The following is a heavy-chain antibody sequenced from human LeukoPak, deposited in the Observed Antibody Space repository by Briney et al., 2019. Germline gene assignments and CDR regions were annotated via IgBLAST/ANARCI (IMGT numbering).Heavy chain of an antibody. D-gene: IGHD3-22*01. V-gene: IGHV1-2*04. CDR3: ARGYYDSSGPFDY. CDR2: INPNSGGT. CDR1: GYTFTGYY. Sequence: ASVKVSCTASGYTFTGYYMHWVRQAPGQGLEWMGRINPNSGGTNYAQKFQGWVTMTRDTSISTAYMELSRLRSDDTAVYYCARGYYDSSGPFDYWGQGTLVTVSS. J-gene: IGHJ4*02.